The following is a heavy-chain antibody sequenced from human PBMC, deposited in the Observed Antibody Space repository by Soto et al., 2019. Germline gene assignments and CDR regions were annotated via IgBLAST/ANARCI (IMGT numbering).Heavy chain of an antibody. CDR2: IFSNDEK. CDR3: ARIWPYIFTPESYYGMDV. Sequence: VTLKESGPELVKPTETLTLTCIVSGFRLSNGRMGVSWIRQPPGKALEWLAHIFSNDEKAYSTSLKNRLTVSRDTSKGQVVLFMTNVDPADTATYYCARIWPYIFTPESYYGMDVWGQGTTVIVSS. CDR1: GFRLSNGRMG. V-gene: IGHV2-26*01. D-gene: IGHD3-9*01. J-gene: IGHJ6*02.